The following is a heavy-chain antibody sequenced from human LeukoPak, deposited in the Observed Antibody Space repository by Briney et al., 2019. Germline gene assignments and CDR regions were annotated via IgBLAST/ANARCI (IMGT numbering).Heavy chain of an antibody. CDR1: GYTFTSYD. CDR2: IIPIFGTA. V-gene: IGHV1-69*05. D-gene: IGHD5-24*01. J-gene: IGHJ4*02. CDR3: ARELEMATMFHY. Sequence: GASVKVSCKASGYTFTSYDINWVRQAPGQGLEWMGRIIPIFGTANYAQKFQGRVTITTDESTSTAYMELSSLRSEDTAVYYCARELEMATMFHYWGQGTLVTVSS.